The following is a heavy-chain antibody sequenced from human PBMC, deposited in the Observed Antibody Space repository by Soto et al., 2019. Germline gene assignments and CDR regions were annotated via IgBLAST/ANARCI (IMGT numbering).Heavy chain of an antibody. Sequence: GGSLRLSCAASGFTLSSYEMNWVRQAPGKGLEWVSYISSSGSTIYYADSVKGRFTISRDNAKNSLYLQMNSLRAEDTAVYYCASPRPGQWLVQNYYYGMDVWGQGTTVTSP. J-gene: IGHJ6*02. V-gene: IGHV3-48*03. CDR1: GFTLSSYE. CDR3: ASPRPGQWLVQNYYYGMDV. D-gene: IGHD6-19*01. CDR2: ISSSGSTI.